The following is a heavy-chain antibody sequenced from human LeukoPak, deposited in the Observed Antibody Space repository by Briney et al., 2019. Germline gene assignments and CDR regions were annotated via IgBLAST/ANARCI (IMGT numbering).Heavy chain of an antibody. Sequence: SETLSLTCIVSGGSISGYYWSWIRQPPGKGLEWIGYIYYSGSTNYNPSLKSRVTISVDTSKNQFSLKLSSVTAADTAVYYCAMNGYSSSWYYFDYWGQGTLVTVSS. V-gene: IGHV4-59*01. D-gene: IGHD6-13*01. CDR1: GGSISGYY. CDR2: IYYSGST. CDR3: AMNGYSSSWYYFDY. J-gene: IGHJ4*02.